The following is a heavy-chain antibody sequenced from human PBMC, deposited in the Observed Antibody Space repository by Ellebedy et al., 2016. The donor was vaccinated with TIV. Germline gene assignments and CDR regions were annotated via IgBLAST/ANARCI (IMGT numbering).Heavy chain of an antibody. V-gene: IGHV4-59*01. Sequence: MPGGSLRLSCTVSVASISSYYWSWIRQPPGKGLEWTGYIYYNGNANYNSSLKSRVNMSVDTSKNQFSLKLTSVTDEATAMYYCARWRRGGNSNWGQGTLVTVSS. CDR3: ARWRRGGNSN. CDR2: IYYNGNA. CDR1: VASISSYY. D-gene: IGHD2-21*01. J-gene: IGHJ4*02.